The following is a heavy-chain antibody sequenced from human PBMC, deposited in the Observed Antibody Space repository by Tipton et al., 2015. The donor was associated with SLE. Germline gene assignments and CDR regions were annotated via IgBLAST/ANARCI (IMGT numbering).Heavy chain of an antibody. Sequence: QLVQSGAEVKKPGESLKISCKGSGYSFTSYWIGWVRQMPGKGLGWMGIIYPGDSDPRYSPSFQGQVTISADKSISTAYLQWSTLKASDTAMYYCARLGASGGTWKAFDIWGQGTMVTVSS. CDR3: ARLGASGGTWKAFDI. CDR1: GYSFTSYW. V-gene: IGHV5-51*01. D-gene: IGHD2-15*01. CDR2: IYPGDSDP. J-gene: IGHJ3*02.